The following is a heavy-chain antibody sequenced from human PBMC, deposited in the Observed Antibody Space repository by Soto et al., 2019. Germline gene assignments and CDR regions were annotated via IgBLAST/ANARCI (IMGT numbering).Heavy chain of an antibody. CDR1: GLTVSGKKY. J-gene: IGHJ3*01. CDR2: LYDVDGT. D-gene: IGHD4-4*01. Sequence: EVQLVESGGGLIQPGGSLRLSCAAFGLTVSGKKYMAWVRQAPGKGLEWVSGLYDVDGTYYADSVKGRFTTSGDSSKTIVYLQIDSLRPDDTAVYYCASWHLQEHAYHVWGQGTTVTVSS. CDR3: ASWHLQEHAYHV. V-gene: IGHV3-53*01.